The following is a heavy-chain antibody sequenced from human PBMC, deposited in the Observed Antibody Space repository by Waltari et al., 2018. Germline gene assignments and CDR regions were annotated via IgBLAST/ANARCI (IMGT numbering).Heavy chain of an antibody. D-gene: IGHD2-15*01. Sequence: QVQLVPSGAEVKKPGSSVKVSCKASGGTFSSYTISWVRQAPGQGLEWMGRIIPILGIANYAQKFQGRVTITADKSTSTAYMELSSLRSEDTAVYYCARVVGGSLDYWGQGTLVTVSS. CDR3: ARVVGGSLDY. J-gene: IGHJ4*02. V-gene: IGHV1-69*02. CDR1: GGTFSSYT. CDR2: IIPILGIA.